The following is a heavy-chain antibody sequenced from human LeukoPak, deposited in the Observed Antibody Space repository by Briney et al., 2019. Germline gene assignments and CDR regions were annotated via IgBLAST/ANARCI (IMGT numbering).Heavy chain of an antibody. D-gene: IGHD6-19*01. CDR2: INPNSGGT. CDR3: AVIAVAGLNKADAFDI. CDR1: GCTFTGYY. V-gene: IGHV1-2*02. J-gene: IGHJ3*02. Sequence: ASVKVSCKASGCTFTGYYMHWVRQAPGQGLEWMGWINPNSGGTNYAQEFQGRVTMTRDTSISTAYMELSRLRSDDTAVYYCAVIAVAGLNKADAFDIWGQGTMVTVSS.